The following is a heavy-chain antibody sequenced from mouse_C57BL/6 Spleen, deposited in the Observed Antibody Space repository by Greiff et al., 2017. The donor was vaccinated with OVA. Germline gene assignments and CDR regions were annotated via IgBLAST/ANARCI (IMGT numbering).Heavy chain of an antibody. Sequence: EVQLQQSGPVLVKPGASVKMSCKASGYTFTDYYMNWVKQSHGKSLEWIGVINPYNGGTSYNQKFKGKATLTVDKSSSTAYMELNSLTSEDYAVYYCARKKPSGFAYWGQGTLVTVSA. J-gene: IGHJ3*01. CDR1: GYTFTDYY. D-gene: IGHD6-1*01. CDR3: ARKKPSGFAY. V-gene: IGHV1-19*01. CDR2: INPYNGGT.